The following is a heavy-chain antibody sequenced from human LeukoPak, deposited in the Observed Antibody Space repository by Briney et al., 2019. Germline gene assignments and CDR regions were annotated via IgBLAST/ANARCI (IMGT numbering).Heavy chain of an antibody. Sequence: GGSLRLSCAASGFTFSSYWMSWVRQAPGKGLEWVANIKQDGSEEYYVDSVKGRFTISRDNAKNSLYLQMNSLRAEDTAVYYCARYIRSTVTTGIDYFDYWGQGTLVTVSS. CDR1: GFTFSSYW. D-gene: IGHD4-17*01. CDR3: ARYIRSTVTTGIDYFDY. V-gene: IGHV3-7*01. J-gene: IGHJ4*02. CDR2: IKQDGSEE.